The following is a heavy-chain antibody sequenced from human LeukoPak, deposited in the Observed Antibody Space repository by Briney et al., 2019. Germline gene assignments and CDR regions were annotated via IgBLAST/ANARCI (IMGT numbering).Heavy chain of an antibody. CDR1: GFTFSIYG. V-gene: IGHV3-23*01. Sequence: GGSLRLSCAASGFTFSIYGMSWVRQAPGKGLEWVSTISGRGDSTYYADSVKGRFTISRDPSKNTLSLQMNSLRAEDTAVYFCARVGDHFHWNLDLWGRGTLVIVSS. D-gene: IGHD3-3*02. J-gene: IGHJ2*01. CDR3: ARVGDHFHWNLDL. CDR2: ISGRGDST.